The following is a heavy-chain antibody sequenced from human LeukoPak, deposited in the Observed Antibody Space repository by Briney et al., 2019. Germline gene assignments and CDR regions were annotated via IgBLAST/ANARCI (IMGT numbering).Heavy chain of an antibody. V-gene: IGHV1-69*01. J-gene: IGHJ5*02. CDR1: GGTFSSYA. D-gene: IGHD2-15*01. CDR3: AREVVVAATYNWFDP. CDR2: IIPIFGSA. Sequence: GSSVKVSCKASGGTFSSYAISWVRQAPGQGLEWMGGIIPIFGSANYAQKFQGRVTITADESTSTAYMELSSLRSEDTAVYYCAREVVVAATYNWFDPWGQGTLVTVSS.